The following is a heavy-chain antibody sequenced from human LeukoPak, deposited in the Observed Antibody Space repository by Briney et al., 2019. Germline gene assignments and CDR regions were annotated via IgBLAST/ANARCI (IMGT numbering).Heavy chain of an antibody. CDR1: GGSLSSGGYY. J-gene: IGHJ4*02. CDR3: ARGDGIMITFGGVIATHFDY. CDR2: IYYSGST. D-gene: IGHD3-16*02. Sequence: PSQTLSLTCTVSGGSLSSGGYYWRWIRQHPGKGLEWLGYIYYSGSTYYNPSLKSRVTISVDTSKNQFSLKLSSVTAADTAVYYCARGDGIMITFGGVIATHFDYWGQGTLVTVSS. V-gene: IGHV4-31*03.